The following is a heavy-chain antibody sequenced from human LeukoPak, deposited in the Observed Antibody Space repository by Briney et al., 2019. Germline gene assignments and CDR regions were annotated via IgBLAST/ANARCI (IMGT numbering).Heavy chain of an antibody. J-gene: IGHJ4*02. Sequence: ASVKVSCKASGYTFTSYGISWVRQAPGQGLGRMGWISAYSGNTNYAQKLQGRVTMTTDTSTSTAYVELRSLRSDDTAVYYCARDVPLTGDPFDYWGQGTLVTVSS. D-gene: IGHD7-27*01. CDR2: ISAYSGNT. CDR1: GYTFTSYG. V-gene: IGHV1-18*01. CDR3: ARDVPLTGDPFDY.